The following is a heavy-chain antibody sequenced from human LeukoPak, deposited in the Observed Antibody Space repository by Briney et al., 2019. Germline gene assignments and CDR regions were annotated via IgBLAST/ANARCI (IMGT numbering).Heavy chain of an antibody. J-gene: IGHJ6*03. CDR2: ISAYNGNT. Sequence: ASVKVSCKASGYTFTNYGITWVRQAPGQGLEWMGWISAYNGNTNYAQKFQGRVTMTRDTSISTAYMELSRLRSDDTAVYYCARADGHIVVVPAATHYYYYYMDVWGKGTTVTISS. V-gene: IGHV1-18*01. CDR3: ARADGHIVVVPAATHYYYYYMDV. CDR1: GYTFTNYG. D-gene: IGHD2-2*01.